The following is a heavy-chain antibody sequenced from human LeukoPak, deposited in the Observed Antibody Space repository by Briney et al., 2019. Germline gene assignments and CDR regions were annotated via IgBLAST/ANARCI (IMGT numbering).Heavy chain of an antibody. Sequence: ASVKVSCKASGYSFSGFYMHWVRQAPGQGLEWMGWIIPNTGGTNYAQKFQGRVTMTRDTTISTAYMELSSLRSDDTAVYYCAREWLIVVTGTGHLAYWGQGTLVTVSS. V-gene: IGHV1-2*02. CDR3: AREWLIVVTGTGHLAY. CDR1: GYSFSGFY. CDR2: IIPNTGGT. D-gene: IGHD6-19*01. J-gene: IGHJ4*02.